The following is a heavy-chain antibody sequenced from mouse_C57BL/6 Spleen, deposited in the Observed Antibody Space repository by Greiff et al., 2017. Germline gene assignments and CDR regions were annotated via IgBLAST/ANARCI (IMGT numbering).Heavy chain of an antibody. CDR3: ARSLYDGYFSYAMDY. CDR1: GFNIKNTY. Sequence: EVQLQQSVAELVRPGASVKLSCTASGFNIKNTYMHWVKQRPEQGLEWIGRIDPANGNTKYAPKFQGKATITADTSSNTAYLQLSSLTSEDTALSYCARSLYDGYFSYAMDYWGQGTSVTVSS. D-gene: IGHD2-3*01. V-gene: IGHV14-3*01. J-gene: IGHJ4*01. CDR2: IDPANGNT.